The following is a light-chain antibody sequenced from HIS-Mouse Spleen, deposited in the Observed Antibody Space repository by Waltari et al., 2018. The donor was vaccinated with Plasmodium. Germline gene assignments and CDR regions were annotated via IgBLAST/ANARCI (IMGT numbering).Light chain of an antibody. CDR1: VLAKKY. Sequence: SYALTQPSSVSVSPVQTARITCSGDVLAKKYARWFQQKPGQAPVLVIYKDSERPAGIPERFSGSSSGTTVTLTISGAQVEDEADYYCYSAADNNLVFGGGTKLTVL. CDR3: YSAADNNLV. CDR2: KDS. J-gene: IGLJ3*02. V-gene: IGLV3-27*01.